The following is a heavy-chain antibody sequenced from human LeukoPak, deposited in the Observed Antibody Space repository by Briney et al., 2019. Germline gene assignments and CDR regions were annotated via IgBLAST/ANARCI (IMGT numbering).Heavy chain of an antibody. D-gene: IGHD3-10*01. J-gene: IGHJ4*02. CDR2: IKQDGNEK. CDR3: ARVSSYGSGSYYNPWIDY. CDR1: GFTFSTYW. V-gene: IGHV3-7*01. Sequence: SGGSLRLSXAASGFTFSTYWMSWVRQAPGKGLEWVANIKQDGNEKYYVDSVKGRFTISRDNAKNSLYLQMYSLRAEDTAVYYCARVSSYGSGSYYNPWIDYWGPGTLVTVSS.